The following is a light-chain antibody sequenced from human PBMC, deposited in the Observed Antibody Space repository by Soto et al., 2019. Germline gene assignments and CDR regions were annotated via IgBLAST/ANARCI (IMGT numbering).Light chain of an antibody. J-gene: IGLJ1*01. CDR1: NIGSKS. V-gene: IGLV3-21*02. CDR3: QVWDSTTDHLV. Sequence: SYELTQPPSVSVAPGQTARITCGGNNIGSKSVHWYQQKPGQAPVLVVYDDSDRPSGITERFSGSNSGNTATLTISRVEAGDEADYYCQVWDSTTDHLVFGTGTKLTVL. CDR2: DDS.